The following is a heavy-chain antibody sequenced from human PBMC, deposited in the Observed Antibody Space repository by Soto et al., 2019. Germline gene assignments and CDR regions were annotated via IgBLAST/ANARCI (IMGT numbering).Heavy chain of an antibody. J-gene: IGHJ4*02. D-gene: IGHD6-19*01. Sequence: EVQLLESGGGLVQPGGSLRLSCAASGFTFSSYAMSWVRQAPGKGLEWVSAISGSGGSTYYADSVKGRFTSSRDNSKNTLYLQINSLRAEDTAVYYCAKDRKAVAGGGIDYWGQGTLVTVSS. CDR3: AKDRKAVAGGGIDY. V-gene: IGHV3-23*01. CDR2: ISGSGGST. CDR1: GFTFSSYA.